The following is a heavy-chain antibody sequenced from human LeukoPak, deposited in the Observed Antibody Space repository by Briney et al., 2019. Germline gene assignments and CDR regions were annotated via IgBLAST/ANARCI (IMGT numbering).Heavy chain of an antibody. CDR3: AKDHTDYYASGSYYTARYFDY. Sequence: GGSLRPSCAASGFSFSTYPMSWVRQAPGRGLEWVSAISANGGSTFYADSVRGWFTITRDNSKNTLYLQMNSLRVGDTAIYYCAKDHTDYYASGSYYTARYFDYWGQGTLVPVSS. D-gene: IGHD3-10*01. J-gene: IGHJ4*02. V-gene: IGHV3-23*01. CDR1: GFSFSTYP. CDR2: ISANGGST.